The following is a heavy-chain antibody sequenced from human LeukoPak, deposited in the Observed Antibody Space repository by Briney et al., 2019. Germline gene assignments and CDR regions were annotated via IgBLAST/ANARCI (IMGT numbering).Heavy chain of an antibody. CDR3: ARGRGYSYYNWFDP. V-gene: IGHV4-4*07. J-gene: IGHJ5*02. D-gene: IGHD5-18*01. Sequence: SETLSLTCTISGGYISSYYWSWIRQPAGKGLEWIGRIYTSGSTNYNPSLKSRVTISVDTSKNQFSLKLSSVTAADTAVYYCARGRGYSYYNWFDPWGQGTLVTVSS. CDR2: IYTSGST. CDR1: GGYISSYY.